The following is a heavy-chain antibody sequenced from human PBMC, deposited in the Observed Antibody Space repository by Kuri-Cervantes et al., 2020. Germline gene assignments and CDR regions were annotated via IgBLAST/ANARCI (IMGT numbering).Heavy chain of an antibody. Sequence: SETLSLTCTVSGGSISGYYWSWIRQPPGKGLEWVGYIYYSGSTNYNPSLKSRVTISVDKSKNQFSLKLSSVTAADTAVYYCAREGLEWLGFDYWGQGTLVTVSS. CDR3: AREGLEWLGFDY. J-gene: IGHJ4*02. V-gene: IGHV4-59*12. CDR2: IYYSGST. CDR1: GGSISGYY. D-gene: IGHD3-3*01.